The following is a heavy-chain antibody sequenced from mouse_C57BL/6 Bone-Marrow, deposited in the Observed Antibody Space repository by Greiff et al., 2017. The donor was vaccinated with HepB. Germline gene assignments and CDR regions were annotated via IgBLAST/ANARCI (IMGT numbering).Heavy chain of an antibody. J-gene: IGHJ2*01. CDR1: GFTFSDYG. CDR2: ISSGSSTI. Sequence: LVESGGGLVKPGGSLKLSCAASGFTFSDYGMHWVRQAPEKGLEWVAYISSGSSTIYYADTVKGRFTISRDNAKNTLFLQMTSLRSEDTAMYYCARDTVYYFDYWGQGTTLTVSS. CDR3: ARDTVYYFDY. D-gene: IGHD1-1*01. V-gene: IGHV5-17*01.